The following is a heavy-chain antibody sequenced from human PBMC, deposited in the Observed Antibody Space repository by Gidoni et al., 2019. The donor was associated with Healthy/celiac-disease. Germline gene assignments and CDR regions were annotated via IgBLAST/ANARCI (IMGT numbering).Heavy chain of an antibody. CDR3: AKDNQWLVFFDY. CDR1: GFTFSSYA. V-gene: IGHV3-23*01. Sequence: EVQLLESGGGLVQPGGSLRLSCSASGFTFSSYAMSWVRQAPGKGLEWVSAISGSGGSTYYADSVKGRFTISRDNSKNTLYLQMNSLRAEDTAVYYCAKDNQWLVFFDYWGQGTLVTVSS. D-gene: IGHD6-19*01. J-gene: IGHJ4*02. CDR2: ISGSGGST.